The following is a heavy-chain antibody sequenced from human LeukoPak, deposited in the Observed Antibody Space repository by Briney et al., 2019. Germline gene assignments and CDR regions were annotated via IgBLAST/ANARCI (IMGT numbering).Heavy chain of an antibody. V-gene: IGHV4-59*01. CDR3: ARGDYDFWSGLDY. Sequence: SETLSLTCLVSGEPISSYYWSWIRQAPGRGPEYIGNVYYNGNTNYNPSLKSRVAISVDASKNQFSLKVDSVTTADTAVYYCARGDYDFWSGLDYWGQGTLVTVSS. J-gene: IGHJ4*02. D-gene: IGHD3-3*01. CDR2: VYYNGNT. CDR1: GEPISSYY.